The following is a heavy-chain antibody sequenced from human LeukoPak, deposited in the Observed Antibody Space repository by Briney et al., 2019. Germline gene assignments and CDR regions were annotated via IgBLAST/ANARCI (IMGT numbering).Heavy chain of an antibody. V-gene: IGHV4-59*01. D-gene: IGHD1-26*01. J-gene: IGHJ4*02. CDR2: IYYSGST. CDR3: AREVSGSYHY. CDR1: GGSISSYY. Sequence: SETLSLTCTVPGGSISSYYWSWIRQPPGKGLEWIGYIYYSGSTNYNPSLKSRVTISVDTSKNQFSLKLSSVTAADTAVYYCAREVSGSYHYWGQGTLVTVSS.